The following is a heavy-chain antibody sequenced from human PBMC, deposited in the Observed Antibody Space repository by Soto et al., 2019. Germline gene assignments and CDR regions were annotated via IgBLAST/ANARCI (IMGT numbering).Heavy chain of an antibody. Sequence: GESLKISCKGSGYSFTSYWIGWVRQMPGKGLEWMGIIYPGDSDTRYSPSFQGQVTISADKSISIAYLQWSSLKASDTAMYYCARSIAVAGNMGGAFDLWGQRTMVTVSS. D-gene: IGHD6-19*01. J-gene: IGHJ3*01. CDR1: GYSFTSYW. CDR3: ARSIAVAGNMGGAFDL. CDR2: IYPGDSDT. V-gene: IGHV5-51*01.